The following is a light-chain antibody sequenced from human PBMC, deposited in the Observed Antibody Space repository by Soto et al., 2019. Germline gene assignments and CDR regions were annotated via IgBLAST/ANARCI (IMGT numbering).Light chain of an antibody. V-gene: IGLV2-11*01. CDR3: FSYAGSYTYV. Sequence: QSGLTRPRAVPGSPAQSVTIACTGTSSDVGGHNYVSWYQQYPGKPPKLLLSSVSKRPSGVPHRFSGSKSGNTPPLTISGLEAGDEAEYYCFSYAGSYTYVFAPVTQVTVL. CDR2: SVS. J-gene: IGLJ1*01. CDR1: SSDVGGHNY.